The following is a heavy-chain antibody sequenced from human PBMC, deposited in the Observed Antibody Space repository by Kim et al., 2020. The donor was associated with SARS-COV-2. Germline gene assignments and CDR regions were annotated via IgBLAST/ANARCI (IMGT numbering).Heavy chain of an antibody. Sequence: SETLSLTCAVYGGSFSGYYWSWIRQPPGKGLEWIGEINHSGSTNYNPSLKSRVTISVDTSKNQFSLKLSSVTAADTAVYYCARARIAAHFDYWGQGTLVTVSS. D-gene: IGHD6-6*01. CDR1: GGSFSGYY. V-gene: IGHV4-34*01. J-gene: IGHJ4*02. CDR2: INHSGST. CDR3: ARARIAAHFDY.